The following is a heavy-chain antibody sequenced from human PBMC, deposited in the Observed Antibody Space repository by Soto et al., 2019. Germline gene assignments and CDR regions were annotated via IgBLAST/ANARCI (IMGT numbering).Heavy chain of an antibody. V-gene: IGHV4-59*01. CDR2: IDYSGST. D-gene: IGHD3-10*01. CDR3: ARDRRYYYGSGSYYRPSYGMDV. J-gene: IGHJ6*02. CDR1: GGSISSYY. Sequence: PSETRSLTCTVSGGSISSYYWSWIRQPPGKGLEWIGYIDYSGSTNYNPSLKSRVTISVDTSKNQFSLKPSSVTAADTAVYYCARDRRYYYGSGSYYRPSYGMDVWGQGTTVTVSS.